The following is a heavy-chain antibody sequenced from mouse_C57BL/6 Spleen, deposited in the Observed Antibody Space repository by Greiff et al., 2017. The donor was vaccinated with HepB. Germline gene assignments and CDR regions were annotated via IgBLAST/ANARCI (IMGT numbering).Heavy chain of an antibody. CDR2: INPSTGGT. D-gene: IGHD1-1*01. CDR3: ARGMDYYGSSYGAY. CDR1: GYSFTGYY. Sequence: VQLQQSGPELVKPGASVKISCKASGYSFTGYYMNWVKQSPEKSLEWIGEINPSTGGTTYNQKFKAKATVTVDKSSSTAYMQLKSLTSEDSAVYYCARGMDYYGSSYGAYWGQGTLVTVSA. J-gene: IGHJ3*01. V-gene: IGHV1-42*01.